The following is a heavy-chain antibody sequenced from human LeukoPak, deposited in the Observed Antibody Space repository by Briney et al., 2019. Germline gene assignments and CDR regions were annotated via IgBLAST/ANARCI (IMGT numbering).Heavy chain of an antibody. J-gene: IGHJ5*02. CDR3: ARQPGAGWFDP. CDR2: INPGDSDT. Sequence: GESLKISCQASGYSSTSSWIGWARQMPGKGLEWMAIINPGDSDTRYSPSFQGQVTISADKSISTVYLQWGSLKASDTAVYYCARQPGAGWFDPWGQGTLVTVSS. V-gene: IGHV5-51*01. D-gene: IGHD3-10*01. CDR1: GYSSTSSW.